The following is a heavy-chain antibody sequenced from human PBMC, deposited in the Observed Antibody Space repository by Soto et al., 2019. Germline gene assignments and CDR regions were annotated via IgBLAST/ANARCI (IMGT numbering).Heavy chain of an antibody. CDR1: GFSFSSYW. CDR2: MNEDGGTT. J-gene: IGHJ6*02. Sequence: EVQLVESGGGLVRPGVSLRLSCAASGFSFSSYWMHWVRQVPGKGLVWVARMNEDGGTTDYADSVKGRFTISRDNAKNTLYLQMHSLRVEDTAVYYCASDLSGRADVWGQGTTVTVSS. CDR3: ASDLSGRADV. D-gene: IGHD3-10*01. V-gene: IGHV3-74*02.